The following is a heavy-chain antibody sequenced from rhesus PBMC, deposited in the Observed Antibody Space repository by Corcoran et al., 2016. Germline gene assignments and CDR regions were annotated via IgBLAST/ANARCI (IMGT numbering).Heavy chain of an antibody. J-gene: IGHJ6*01. V-gene: IGHV4S10*01. CDR1: GGSISDPYR. D-gene: IGHD6S26*01. CDR3: ARDSRQRLVRTGLDS. CDR2: IYGSSTST. Sequence: QVQLQESGPGEVNPSETLSLTCAVSGGSISDPYRWSWIRQPPGKGLEWIGYIYGSSTSTNYSPSLKSRVTISKDTSKKQFSVILNSLTAADTAVYYCARDSRQRLVRTGLDSWGQGVVVTVSS.